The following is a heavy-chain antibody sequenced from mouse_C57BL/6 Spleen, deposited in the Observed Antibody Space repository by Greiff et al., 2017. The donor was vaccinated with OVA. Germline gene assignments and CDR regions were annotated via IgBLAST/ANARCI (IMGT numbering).Heavy chain of an antibody. CDR2: IHPNYGTT. J-gene: IGHJ2*01. CDR1: GYSFTDYY. D-gene: IGHD2-4*01. CDR3: AREGNYDYYIDY. V-gene: IGHV1-39*01. Sequence: LVESGPELVKPGASVKISCKASGYSFTDYYMNWVKQSTGKSLEWIGVIHPNYGTTSYNQKFKGKATLTVDQSSSTAYMQLNSLTSEDSAVYYCAREGNYDYYIDYWGQGTTLTVSS.